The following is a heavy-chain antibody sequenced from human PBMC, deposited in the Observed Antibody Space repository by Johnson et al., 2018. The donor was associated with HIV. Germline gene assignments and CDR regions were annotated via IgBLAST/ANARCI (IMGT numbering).Heavy chain of an antibody. D-gene: IGHD3-3*01. Sequence: VQLVESGGGLVKPGGSLRLSCAASGFTFSSYAMSWVRQAPGKGLEWVGFIRSKAYGETKEYAASVKGRFTISRDDSKSIAYLQMNSLRNEDTALYYCAIVGAIPIFGVVIIVDAFDILGQGPMVSVSS. CDR3: AIVGAIPIFGVVIIVDAFDI. CDR1: GFTFSSYA. V-gene: IGHV3-49*04. CDR2: IRSKAYGETK. J-gene: IGHJ3*02.